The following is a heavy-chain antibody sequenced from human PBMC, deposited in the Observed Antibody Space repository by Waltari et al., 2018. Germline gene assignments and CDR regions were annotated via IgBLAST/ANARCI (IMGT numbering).Heavy chain of an antibody. V-gene: IGHV4-39*07. Sequence: QLQLQESGPGLVKPSETLSLTCTVSGGSISSSSYYWGWIRQPPGKGLEWIGSIYYSGSTYDNPSLKSRVTISVDTSKNQFSLKLSSVTAADTAVYYCARGLPPYCSGGSCYSESWFDPWGQGTLVTVSS. D-gene: IGHD2-15*01. CDR2: IYYSGST. CDR1: GGSISSSSYY. CDR3: ARGLPPYCSGGSCYSESWFDP. J-gene: IGHJ5*02.